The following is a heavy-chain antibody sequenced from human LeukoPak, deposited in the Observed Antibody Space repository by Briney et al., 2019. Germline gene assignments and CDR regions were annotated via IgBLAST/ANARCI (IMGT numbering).Heavy chain of an antibody. J-gene: IGHJ4*02. CDR1: GYTFTSYG. CDR2: ISAYNGNT. V-gene: IGHV1-18*01. D-gene: IGHD1-26*01. CDR3: AKAGATGSYFDY. Sequence: ASVKVSCKASGYTFTSYGISWVRQAPGQGLERMGWISAYNGNTNYAQKLQGRVTMTTDTSTTTAYMELRSLRSDDTAVYYCAKAGATGSYFDYWGQGTLVSVSS.